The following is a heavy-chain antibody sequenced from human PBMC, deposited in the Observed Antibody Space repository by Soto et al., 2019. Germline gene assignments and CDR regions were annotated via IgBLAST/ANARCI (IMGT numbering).Heavy chain of an antibody. D-gene: IGHD6-19*01. CDR2: IWYDGSKE. J-gene: IGHJ4*02. V-gene: IGHV3-33*01. CDR1: GFIFSNYG. Sequence: GGSLRLSCAASGFIFSNYGMHWVRQAPGKGLEWVAVIWYDGSKEFYADSVEGRFTISRDNSKGTLYLQMNSLRGEDTAVYYCARGPRPIPVPGTWLDFRGQGTLVTVSS. CDR3: ARGPRPIPVPGTWLDF.